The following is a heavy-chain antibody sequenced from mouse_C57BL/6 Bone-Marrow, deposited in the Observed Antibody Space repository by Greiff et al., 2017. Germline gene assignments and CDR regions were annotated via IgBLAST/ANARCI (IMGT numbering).Heavy chain of an antibody. J-gene: IGHJ4*01. CDR1: GFTFSDYG. Sequence: EVKLVESGGGLVQPGGSLKLSCAASGFTFSDYGMAWVRQAPRKGPEWVAFISNLAYSIYYADTVTGRFTISRENAKNPLYLEISSLRSEDTAMYYCARQGFYYGSPYARDYWGQGTSVTVSS. CDR2: ISNLAYSI. CDR3: ARQGFYYGSPYARDY. V-gene: IGHV5-15*01. D-gene: IGHD1-1*01.